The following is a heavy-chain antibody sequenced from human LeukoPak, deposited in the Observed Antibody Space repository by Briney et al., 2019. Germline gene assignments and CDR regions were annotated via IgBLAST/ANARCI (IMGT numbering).Heavy chain of an antibody. CDR2: ISGSGGST. CDR1: GFTFSSYA. V-gene: IGHV3-23*01. CDR3: AKAGAVVVVAAKYFDF. Sequence: WSLRLSCAASGFTFSSYAMSWVRQAPGKGLEWVSAISGSGGSTYYADFVKGRFTISRDNSKNTLYLQMNSMRDEDTAVYYCAKAGAVVVVAAKYFDFGGQGTLVTVSS. D-gene: IGHD2-15*01. J-gene: IGHJ4*02.